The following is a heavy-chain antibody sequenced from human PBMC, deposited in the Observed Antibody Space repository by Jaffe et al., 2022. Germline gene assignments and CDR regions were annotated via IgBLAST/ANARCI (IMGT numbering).Heavy chain of an antibody. CDR2: IKQDGSEK. CDR1: GFTFSSYW. D-gene: IGHD3-10*01. J-gene: IGHJ4*02. V-gene: IGHV3-7*05. Sequence: EVQLVESGGGLVQPGGSLRLSCAASGFTFSSYWMSWVRQAPGKGLEWVANIKQDGSEKYYVDSVKGRFTISRDNAKNSLYLQMNSLRAEDTAVYYCARFPYYGSGSLFDYWGQGTLVTVSS. CDR3: ARFPYYGSGSLFDY.